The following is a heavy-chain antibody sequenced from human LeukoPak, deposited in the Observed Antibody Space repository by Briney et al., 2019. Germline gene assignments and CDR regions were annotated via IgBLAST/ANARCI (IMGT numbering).Heavy chain of an antibody. CDR1: GFTFSSYG. Sequence: GGSLRLSCAASGFTFSSYGMHWVRQAPGKGLEWVAFIRYDGSNKYYADSVKGRFTISRDNSKNTLYLQMNSLRAEDTAVYYCAKVGYCSSTSGYDERPHYYYYMAVWGKGTTVTISS. CDR2: IRYDGSNK. D-gene: IGHD2-2*01. CDR3: AKVGYCSSTSGYDERPHYYYYMAV. J-gene: IGHJ6*03. V-gene: IGHV3-30*02.